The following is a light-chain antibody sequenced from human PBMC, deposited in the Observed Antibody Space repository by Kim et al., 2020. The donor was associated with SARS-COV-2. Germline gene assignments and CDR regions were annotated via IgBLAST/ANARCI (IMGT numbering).Light chain of an antibody. CDR2: GAS. J-gene: IGKJ1*01. CDR1: QDIGND. Sequence: DIQMTQSPSSLSASVGDRVTITCRASQDIGNDLGWYQQSPGRAPKRLIYGASNLQSGVPSRFSGSGSETEFTLTINSLQPEDFATYYCQQYYSYPRTFGQGTKVEIK. CDR3: QQYYSYPRT. V-gene: IGKV1-17*01.